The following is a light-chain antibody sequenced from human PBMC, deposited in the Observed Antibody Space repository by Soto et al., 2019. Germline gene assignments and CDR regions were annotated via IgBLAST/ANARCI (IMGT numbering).Light chain of an antibody. Sequence: DIQMTQSPSTLSGSVGDRVTITCRASQTISSWLDWYQQKPGKAPKLLIYNPSTLKSGVPSRFSGSGSATEFSLTTSTLQPDDFATYYCEHYYSYSEAFGQGAKVELK. J-gene: IGKJ1*01. V-gene: IGKV1-5*03. CDR3: EHYYSYSEA. CDR1: QTISSW. CDR2: NPS.